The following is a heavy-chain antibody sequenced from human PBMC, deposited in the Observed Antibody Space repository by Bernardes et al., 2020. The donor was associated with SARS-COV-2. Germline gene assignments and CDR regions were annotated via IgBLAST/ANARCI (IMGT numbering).Heavy chain of an antibody. CDR1: GYTFTSYG. J-gene: IGHJ4*02. V-gene: IGHV1-18*01. D-gene: IGHD2-2*01. CDR2: ISSYNGNT. CDR3: ARGGWYCSSSGCSRYCDY. Sequence: ASVKVSCKASGYTFTSYGISWVRQAPGQGLEWMGWISSYNGNTNYAQKLQGRVTMTTDTSTSTAYMELRSLRSDDTAIYYCARGGWYCSSSGCSRYCDYWGQGTLVTVSS.